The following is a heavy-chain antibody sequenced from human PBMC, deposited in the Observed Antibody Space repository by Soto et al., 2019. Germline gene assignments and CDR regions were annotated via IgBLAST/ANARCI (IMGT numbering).Heavy chain of an antibody. J-gene: IGHJ4*02. D-gene: IGHD3-9*01. Sequence: EVQLVESGGGLVKPGGSLRLSCAASGFTFSSYSMNWVRQAPGKGLEWVSSISSSNNYIYYADSVKGRFTISRDNAQNSLYLQMNGLRAEDTAVYYCARVGQYDILTGCPSVFDYWGQGTLVTVSS. CDR1: GFTFSSYS. V-gene: IGHV3-21*01. CDR3: ARVGQYDILTGCPSVFDY. CDR2: ISSSNNYI.